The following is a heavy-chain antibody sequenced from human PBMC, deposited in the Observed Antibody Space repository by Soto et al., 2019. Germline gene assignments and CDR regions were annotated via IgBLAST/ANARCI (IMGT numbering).Heavy chain of an antibody. CDR3: ARVEKFGTMIDY. CDR1: GYTFTSYG. J-gene: IGHJ4*02. Sequence: QVQLVQSGAEVKKPGASVKVSCKASGYTFTSYGISWVRQAPGQGLEWMGWISAYNGNTNYAQRLQGRVTKTTDTSTYTDYMELRSLRTDDTAVYYCARVEKFGTMIDYWGQGTLVTVSS. D-gene: IGHD3-10*01. CDR2: ISAYNGNT. V-gene: IGHV1-18*01.